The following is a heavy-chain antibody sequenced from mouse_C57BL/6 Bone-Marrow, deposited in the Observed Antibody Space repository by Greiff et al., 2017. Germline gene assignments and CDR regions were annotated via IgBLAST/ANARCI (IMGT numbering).Heavy chain of an antibody. Sequence: EVKLVESGGGLVQPGESLKLSCESNEYEFPSHDMSWVRKTPEKRLELVAAINSDGGITYYPDTMERRFIISRDNTKKTLYLQMSSLRSEDTALYYCARHGDYGSSSYWYFDVWGTGTTVTVSS. J-gene: IGHJ1*03. D-gene: IGHD1-1*01. CDR2: INSDGGIT. CDR3: ARHGDYGSSSYWYFDV. CDR1: EYEFPSHD. V-gene: IGHV5-2*01.